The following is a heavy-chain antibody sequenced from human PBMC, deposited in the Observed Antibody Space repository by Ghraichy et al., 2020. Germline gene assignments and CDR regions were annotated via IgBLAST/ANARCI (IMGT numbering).Heavy chain of an antibody. CDR2: ISNSGST. J-gene: IGHJ6*02. V-gene: IGHV4-59*01. Sequence: SETLSLTCTVSDDSITSYYWNWIRQPPGKGLEWIGYISNSGSTNYKPSLKSRVTISVDTSKNQVSLGLYSVTAADTAVYYCAREWVVPARRGNYYYYGMDVWGQGTTVTVSS. CDR1: DDSITSYY. D-gene: IGHD2-2*01. CDR3: AREWVVPARRGNYYYYGMDV.